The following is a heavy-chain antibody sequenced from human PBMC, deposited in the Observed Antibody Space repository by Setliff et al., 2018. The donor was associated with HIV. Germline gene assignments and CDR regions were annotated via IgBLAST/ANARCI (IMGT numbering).Heavy chain of an antibody. CDR3: ATARPGGSPTLDFDY. CDR1: GYTFSTHW. V-gene: IGHV5-51*01. J-gene: IGHJ4*02. D-gene: IGHD1-26*01. Sequence: GESLKISCKGFGYTFSTHWIGWIRQMPGKGLGWMGIINPRDSDARYSPALQGHFTFSADKSISTAYLQWSSLKASDTAMYFCATARPGGSPTLDFDYWGQGTLVTVSS. CDR2: INPRDSDA.